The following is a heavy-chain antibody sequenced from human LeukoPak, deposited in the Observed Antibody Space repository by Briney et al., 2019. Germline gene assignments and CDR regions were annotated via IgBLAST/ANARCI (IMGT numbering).Heavy chain of an antibody. D-gene: IGHD2-2*01. Sequence: SVKVSCKASGGTFSSYATSWVRQAPGQGLEWMGGIIPIFGTANYAQKFQGRVTITTDESTSTAYMELSSLRPEDTAVYYCARRPIVVVPAAMGGAFDIWGQGTMATVSS. CDR1: GGTFSSYA. CDR2: IIPIFGTA. J-gene: IGHJ3*02. V-gene: IGHV1-69*05. CDR3: ARRPIVVVPAAMGGAFDI.